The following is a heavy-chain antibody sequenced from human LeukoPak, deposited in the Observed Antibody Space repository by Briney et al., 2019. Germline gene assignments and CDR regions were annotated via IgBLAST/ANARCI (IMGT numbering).Heavy chain of an antibody. V-gene: IGHV3-7*01. J-gene: IGHJ5*02. D-gene: IGHD3-3*01. CDR2: IKQDGSEK. Sequence: GGSLRLSCAASGFRFSTYWMSWVRQAPGKGLEWVANIKQDGSEKYYVDSVKGRFTVSRDNAKNSLYLEMNSLRAEDTTVYYCARRGHFEFWSGYLQRLEGWFDPWGQGTLVIVSS. CDR1: GFRFSTYW. CDR3: ARRGHFEFWSGYLQRLEGWFDP.